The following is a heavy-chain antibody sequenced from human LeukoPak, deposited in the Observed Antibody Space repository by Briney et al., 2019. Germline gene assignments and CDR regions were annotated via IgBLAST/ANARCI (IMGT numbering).Heavy chain of an antibody. CDR3: VRPVDYYYYYMDV. CDR2: INHSGST. CDR1: GGSFTDHY. Sequence: SETLSLTCAVYGGSFTDHYWSWIRQPPGKGLEWIGEINHSGSTKYNPSLKSRVTISVDTSKNRFSLRLSSVTAADTAVYYCVRPVDYYYYYMDVWGKGTTVTVSS. J-gene: IGHJ6*03. V-gene: IGHV4-34*01.